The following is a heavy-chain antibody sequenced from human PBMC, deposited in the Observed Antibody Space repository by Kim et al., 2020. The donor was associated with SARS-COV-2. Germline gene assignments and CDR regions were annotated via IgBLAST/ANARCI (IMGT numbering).Heavy chain of an antibody. Sequence: SETLSLTCTVSGDSINSFYWNWIRQPAGKGLEWIGRIDTRGRANHNPSLKSRVTMSVDTPKNQFSLKLTSVTAADTAVYYCSRGGSSSLYPSDSWGQGTLVTVSS. D-gene: IGHD6-13*01. CDR3: SRGGSSSLYPSDS. CDR2: IDTRGRA. V-gene: IGHV4-4*07. J-gene: IGHJ4*02. CDR1: GDSINSFY.